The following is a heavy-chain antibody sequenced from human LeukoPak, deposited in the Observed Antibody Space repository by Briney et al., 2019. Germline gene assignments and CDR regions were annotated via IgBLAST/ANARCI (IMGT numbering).Heavy chain of an antibody. CDR2: ISPDGSSA. J-gene: IGHJ4*02. CDR1: GFTFSSYW. Sequence: RGSLRLSCAASGFTFSSYWMHWVRQAPGKGLVWVSRISPDGSSALYADSVKGRFTISRDNAKNTLYLQMNSLRGDDTAVYCCARVSVCPRCHFDYWGQGTLVTVSS. D-gene: IGHD5/OR15-5a*01. CDR3: ARVSVCPRCHFDY. V-gene: IGHV3-74*01.